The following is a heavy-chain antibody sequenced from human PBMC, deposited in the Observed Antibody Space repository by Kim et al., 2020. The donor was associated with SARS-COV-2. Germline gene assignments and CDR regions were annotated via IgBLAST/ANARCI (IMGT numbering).Heavy chain of an antibody. V-gene: IGHV4-31*03. D-gene: IGHD3-3*01. Sequence: SETLSLTCTVSGGSISGGDYYWNWIRQRPGKGLEWIGNIHYTGNTYYRPSLKSRIDVSVDTSKNQLSLTLSSATAADTAVYYCARGITVFGVAGAFFDF. CDR1: GGSISGGDYY. CDR2: IHYTGNT. J-gene: IGHJ4*01. CDR3: ARGITVFGVAGAFFDF.